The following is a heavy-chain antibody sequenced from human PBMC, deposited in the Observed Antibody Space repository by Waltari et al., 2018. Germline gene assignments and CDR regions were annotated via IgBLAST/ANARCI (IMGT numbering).Heavy chain of an antibody. CDR3: ARGRRFWGSWFDP. V-gene: IGHV4-31*03. J-gene: IGHJ5*02. D-gene: IGHD7-27*01. Sequence: QVQLQESGPGLVKPSQTLSLTCTVSGGSISRGGYSWRLIRQHPGKGLEWIGYIYYSGSTDYNPSLKSRVTISVDTSKNQFSLKLSSVTAADTAVYYCARGRRFWGSWFDPWGQGTLVTVSS. CDR1: GGSISRGGYS. CDR2: IYYSGST.